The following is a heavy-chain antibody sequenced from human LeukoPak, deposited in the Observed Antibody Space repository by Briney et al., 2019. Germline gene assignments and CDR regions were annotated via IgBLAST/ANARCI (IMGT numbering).Heavy chain of an antibody. CDR1: GYSFTSYW. J-gene: IGHJ6*02. V-gene: IGHV5-51*01. CDR3: ARHRYNNGHPDPNYYYYGMDV. D-gene: IGHD1-1*01. Sequence: GESLKISCKGSGYSFTSYWIGWVRQMPGKGLEWMGIIYPGDSDTRYSPSFQGQVTISADKSISTAYLQWSSLKASDTAMYYCARHRYNNGHPDPNYYYYGMDVWGQGTTVTVSS. CDR2: IYPGDSDT.